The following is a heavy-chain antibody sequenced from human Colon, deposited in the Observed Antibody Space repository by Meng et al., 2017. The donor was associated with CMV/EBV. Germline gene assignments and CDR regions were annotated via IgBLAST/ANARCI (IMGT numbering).Heavy chain of an antibody. CDR1: GGSISTGGYY. CDR2: IYYSGST. D-gene: IGHD3-3*01. V-gene: IGHV4-31*03. CDR3: ARGAYYDFWSGYQTQAEAFDI. J-gene: IGHJ3*02. Sequence: SETLSLTCTVSGGSISTGGYYWSWIRQHPDQGLEWIGYIYYSGSTYYNPSLESRLTISVDTSTNQFSLKLNSVTAADTAVYYCARGAYYDFWSGYQTQAEAFDIWGQGTMVTVSS.